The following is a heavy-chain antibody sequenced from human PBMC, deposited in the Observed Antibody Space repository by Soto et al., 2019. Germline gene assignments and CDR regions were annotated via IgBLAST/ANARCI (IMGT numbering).Heavy chain of an antibody. D-gene: IGHD3-22*01. CDR2: IYYSGST. Sequence: PWETLSLTCTVSGGSISSGGYYWSWIRQHPGKGLEWIGYIYYSGSTYYNPSLKSRVTISVDTSKNQFSLKLSSVTAADTAVYYCASVDSSVLGGKFDYWGQGTLVTVSS. CDR1: GGSISSGGYY. J-gene: IGHJ4*02. V-gene: IGHV4-31*03. CDR3: ASVDSSVLGGKFDY.